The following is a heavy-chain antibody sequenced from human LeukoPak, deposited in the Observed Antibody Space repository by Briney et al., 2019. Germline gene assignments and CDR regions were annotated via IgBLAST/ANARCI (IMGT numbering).Heavy chain of an antibody. D-gene: IGHD3-16*01. Sequence: PGGSLRPSCAASGFTVSGNYMSWVRQAPGKGLEWVSVIYSSDNTYYIDSVKGRFTISRDNSKNTLYLQTNSLRAEDTAVYYCAGRRVLDASFDYWGQGTLVTVSS. CDR3: AGRRVLDASFDY. CDR1: GFTVSGNY. V-gene: IGHV3-66*02. CDR2: IYSSDNT. J-gene: IGHJ4*02.